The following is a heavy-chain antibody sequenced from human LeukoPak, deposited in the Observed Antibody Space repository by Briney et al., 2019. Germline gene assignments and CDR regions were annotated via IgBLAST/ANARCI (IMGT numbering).Heavy chain of an antibody. Sequence: PGGSLRLSCVASGFTVSTSYMTWVRQAPGKGLEWVSIIYKIGSTYYAESVKGRFTISRDSSKNTLNLPITSLRAEDTAVYCCTGSSTEDILDLWGQGTLLTVSS. CDR2: IYKIGST. CDR1: GFTVSTSY. D-gene: IGHD1-14*01. J-gene: IGHJ4*02. V-gene: IGHV3-53*01. CDR3: TGSSTEDILDL.